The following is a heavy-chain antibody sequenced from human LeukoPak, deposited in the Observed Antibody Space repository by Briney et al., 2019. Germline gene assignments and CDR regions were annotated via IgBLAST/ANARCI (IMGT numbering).Heavy chain of an antibody. CDR2: IYYSGST. Sequence: PSETLSLTCTVSGGSISSYYWSWIRQPPGKGLEWIGYIYYSGSTNYNPSLKSRVTISVDTSKNQFSLKLSSVTAADTAVYYCARRARQWLANWYFDLWGRGTLVTVSS. CDR3: ARRARQWLANWYFDL. D-gene: IGHD6-19*01. V-gene: IGHV4-59*08. CDR1: GGSISSYY. J-gene: IGHJ2*01.